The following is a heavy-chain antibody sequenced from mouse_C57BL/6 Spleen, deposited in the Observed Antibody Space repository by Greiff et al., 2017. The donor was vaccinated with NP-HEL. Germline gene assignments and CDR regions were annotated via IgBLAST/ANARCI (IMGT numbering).Heavy chain of an antibody. V-gene: IGHV7-1*01. CDR2: SRNKANDYTT. D-gene: IGHD3-2*02. J-gene: IGHJ1*03. Sequence: EVKLMESGGGLVQSGRSLRLSCATSGFTFSDFYMEWVRQAPGKGLEWIAASRNKANDYTTEYSASVKGRFIVSRDTSQSILYLQMNALRAEDTAIYYCARGQDSSGYWYFDVWGTGTTVTVSS. CDR3: ARGQDSSGYWYFDV. CDR1: GFTFSDFY.